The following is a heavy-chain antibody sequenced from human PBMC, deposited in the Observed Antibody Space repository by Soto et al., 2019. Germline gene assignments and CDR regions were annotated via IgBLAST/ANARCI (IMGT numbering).Heavy chain of an antibody. V-gene: IGHV4-31*01. Sequence: QVQLQESGPGLVKPSQTLSLTCTVSGGSISSGGYYWSWIRQHPGKGLEWIGYIYNSGSTYYNPSINCPVTISADTSKLLFAIKLSSVTAAVTARYYWPRDPAHWRQGTLVTVSS. CDR1: GGSISSGGYY. J-gene: IGHJ4*02. CDR2: IYNSGST. CDR3: PRDPAH.